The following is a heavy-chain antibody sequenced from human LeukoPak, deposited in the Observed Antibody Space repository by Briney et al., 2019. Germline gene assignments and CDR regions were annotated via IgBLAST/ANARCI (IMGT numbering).Heavy chain of an antibody. J-gene: IGHJ5*02. V-gene: IGHV1-24*01. Sequence: ASVKVSCKVSGYTLTELSMHWVRQAPGKGLEWMGGFDPEDGETFYAQKFQGRVTMTEDTSTDTAYMELSSLRSEDTAVYYCASHSGYDSGNWFDPWGQGTLVTVSS. CDR1: GYTLTELS. D-gene: IGHD5-12*01. CDR3: ASHSGYDSGNWFDP. CDR2: FDPEDGET.